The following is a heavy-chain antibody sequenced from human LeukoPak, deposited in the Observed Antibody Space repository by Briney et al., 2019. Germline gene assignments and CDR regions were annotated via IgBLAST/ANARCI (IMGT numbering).Heavy chain of an antibody. V-gene: IGHV3-74*01. D-gene: IGHD1-14*01. CDR3: AGGYGFDY. J-gene: IGHJ4*02. CDR2: TNSDGSRI. CDR1: GFTFSTYW. Sequence: GGSLRLSCAASGFTFSTYWMHWVRQAPGKGLVWVSHTNSDGSRINYADSVKGRFTIARDNAKNTVYLQMNSLRAEGTAVYYCAGGYGFDYWGQGTLVTVSS.